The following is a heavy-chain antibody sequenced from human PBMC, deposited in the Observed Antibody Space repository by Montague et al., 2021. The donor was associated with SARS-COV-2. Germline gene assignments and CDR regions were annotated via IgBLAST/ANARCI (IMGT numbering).Heavy chain of an antibody. J-gene: IGHJ4*02. Sequence: SETLSLACTVSGYSISSGYYGGWIRQPPGKGLEWIGSIYHSGSTHYNPSLKSRVTISVDTSKNQFSLKLSSVTAADTAVYYCARDVRYYDFWSGRAQTSPDYWGQGTLVTVSS. D-gene: IGHD3-3*01. CDR1: GYSISSGYY. V-gene: IGHV4-38-2*02. CDR3: ARDVRYYDFWSGRAQTSPDY. CDR2: IYHSGST.